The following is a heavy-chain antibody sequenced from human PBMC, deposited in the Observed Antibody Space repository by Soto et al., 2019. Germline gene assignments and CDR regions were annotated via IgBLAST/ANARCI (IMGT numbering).Heavy chain of an antibody. CDR1: GFTFSTYH. J-gene: IGHJ4*02. CDR3: ARIGSWALNFDY. V-gene: IGHV3-33*01. CDR2: IWSDGSNK. D-gene: IGHD6-13*01. Sequence: QVQLVESGGGVVQPGRSLRLSCAASGFTFSTYHMHWVRQAPGKGLEWVAVIWSDGSNKYYADSVKGRFIISRDNSKNTLYLQMNSLRVEDTAVYYCARIGSWALNFDYWGQGTQVTVSS.